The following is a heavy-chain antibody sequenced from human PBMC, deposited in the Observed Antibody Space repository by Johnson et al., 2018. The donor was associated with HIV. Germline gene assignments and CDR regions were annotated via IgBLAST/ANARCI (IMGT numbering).Heavy chain of an antibody. D-gene: IGHD3-22*01. V-gene: IGHV3-66*02. CDR2: VYSGGTT. CDR1: GFTVSSNY. Sequence: VQLVESGGGLVQPGGSLRLSCAASGFTVSSNYMSWVRQAPGKGLESVSVVYSGGTTHYADSVKGRSTISRDNSKNTLYLQMNSLRAEDTAVYYCAKTLGYDSSGYHDGFDIWGQGTLGTVSS. CDR3: AKTLGYDSSGYHDGFDI. J-gene: IGHJ3*02.